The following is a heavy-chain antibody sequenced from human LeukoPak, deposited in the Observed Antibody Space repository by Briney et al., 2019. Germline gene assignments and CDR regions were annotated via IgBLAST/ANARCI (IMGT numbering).Heavy chain of an antibody. J-gene: IGHJ6*03. D-gene: IGHD5-18*01. V-gene: IGHV4-34*01. CDR3: ARRPQRGYSYGYIHGYYHMDV. Sequence: SETLSLTCTVSGGSISSYYWSWIRQPPGKGLEWIGEINHSGSTNYNPSLKSRVSISVDTSKNQFSLKLSSVTAADTAVYYCARRPQRGYSYGYIHGYYHMDVWGKGTTVTVSS. CDR1: GGSISSYY. CDR2: INHSGST.